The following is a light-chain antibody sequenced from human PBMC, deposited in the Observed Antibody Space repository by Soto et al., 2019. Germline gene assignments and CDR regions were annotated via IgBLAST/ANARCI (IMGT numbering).Light chain of an antibody. CDR3: QHHHNWLLT. CDR1: QSLNNN. V-gene: IGKV3-15*01. CDR2: SAS. Sequence: EIVMTQSPATLSVSPGERVTISCRASQSLNNNLAWYQQKPGQAPRLLIYSASTRATGIPARFSGSGSGTDFTLTISSLQSEDFAVYYCQHHHNWLLTFGGGTKVEIK. J-gene: IGKJ4*01.